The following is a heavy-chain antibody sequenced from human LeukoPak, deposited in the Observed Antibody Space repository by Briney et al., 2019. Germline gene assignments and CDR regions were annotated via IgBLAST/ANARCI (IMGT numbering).Heavy chain of an antibody. V-gene: IGHV4-4*09. Sequence: PSETLSLTCAVPGGSIRDYQWSWIRQPPGKGLEWIGHINTNGRPDYNPSLRSRLTFSVDTSRDQFSLKLSSVTPADTAMYYCATSCDYKVPPFDLWERGTLVTVSS. CDR2: INTNGRP. D-gene: IGHD3-10*01. CDR3: ATSCDYKVPPFDL. CDR1: GGSIRDYQ. J-gene: IGHJ4*02.